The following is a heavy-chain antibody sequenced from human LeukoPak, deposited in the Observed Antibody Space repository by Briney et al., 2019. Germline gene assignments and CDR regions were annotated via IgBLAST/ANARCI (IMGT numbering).Heavy chain of an antibody. CDR2: IYYSGST. Sequence: PSETLSLTCTVSGGSISSGDYYWSWIRQPPGKGLEWIGYIYYSGSTYYNPSLKSRVTISVDTSKNQFSLKLSSVTAADTAVYYCARVDSSGSDAFDIWGQGTMVTVSS. CDR1: GGSISSGDYY. D-gene: IGHD3-22*01. V-gene: IGHV4-30-4*01. J-gene: IGHJ3*02. CDR3: ARVDSSGSDAFDI.